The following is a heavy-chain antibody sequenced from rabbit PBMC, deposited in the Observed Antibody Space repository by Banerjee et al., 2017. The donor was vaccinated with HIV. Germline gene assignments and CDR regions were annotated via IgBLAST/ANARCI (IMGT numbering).Heavy chain of an antibody. CDR2: INTSSGNT. Sequence: QEQLEESGGDLVKPEGSLTLTCTASGFSFNNNYVMCWVRQAPGKGLEWIGCINTSSGNTVYATWAKGRFTISKASWTTVTLQMTSLTAADTATYFCARGGVGSTGYTYAFDPWGPGTLVTVS. CDR1: GFSFNNNYV. V-gene: IGHV1S45*01. J-gene: IGHJ2*01. CDR3: ARGGVGSTGYTYAFDP. D-gene: IGHD1-1*01.